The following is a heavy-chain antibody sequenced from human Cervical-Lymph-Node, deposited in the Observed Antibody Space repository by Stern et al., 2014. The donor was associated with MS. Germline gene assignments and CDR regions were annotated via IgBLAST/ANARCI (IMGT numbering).Heavy chain of an antibody. V-gene: IGHV7-4-1*02. Sequence: VQLLESGSELKKPGASVKVSCKASGYIFTNYAMNWVRQAPGQGLEWMGWINTKPGNPTYVQGFTGRFVFSLDTSVSTAYLEISNLKAEDTAVYYCARGDTIDYWGQGTLVTVSS. J-gene: IGHJ4*02. CDR1: GYIFTNYA. CDR2: INTKPGNP. CDR3: ARGDTIDY.